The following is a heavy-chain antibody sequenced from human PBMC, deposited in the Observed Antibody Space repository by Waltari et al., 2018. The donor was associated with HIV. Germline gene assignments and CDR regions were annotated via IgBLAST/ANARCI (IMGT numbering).Heavy chain of an antibody. J-gene: IGHJ4*02. CDR2: SSGRSRTI. CDR3: ASETYYYDSSGPSLDV. V-gene: IGHV3-48*01. CDR1: GFTFTSYG. D-gene: IGHD3-22*01. Sequence: EVQLVESGGGLVQPGGSLRLSCAASGFTFTSYGMNWVRQDPGKAREGVSFSSGRSRTIYYADSGKDRFTISRDKAKNSLYLQMNSLRAEDTAVYYCASETYYYDSSGPSLDVWGQGTLVTVSS.